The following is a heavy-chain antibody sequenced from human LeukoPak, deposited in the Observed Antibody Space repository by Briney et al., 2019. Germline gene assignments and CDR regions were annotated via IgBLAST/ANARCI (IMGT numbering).Heavy chain of an antibody. J-gene: IGHJ4*02. CDR3: ARRGPFDY. V-gene: IGHV4-34*01. CDR1: GGSFSGYY. D-gene: IGHD3-10*01. CDR2: INHSGST. Sequence: SETLSLTCAVYGGSFSGYYWSWIRQPPGKGLEWIGEINHSGSTNYNPSLKSRVTISVDTSKNQFSLKLSSVTAADTAVYYCARRGPFDYWGQGTLVTVSS.